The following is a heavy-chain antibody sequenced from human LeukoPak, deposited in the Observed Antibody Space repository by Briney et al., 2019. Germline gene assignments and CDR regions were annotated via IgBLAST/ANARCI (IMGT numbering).Heavy chain of an antibody. V-gene: IGHV4-59*08. CDR3: ARLYCGGGSCYSVEWFDP. Sequence: SETLSLTCTVSGGSINSYYWSWIRQPPGKGLEWIGYIYSSGSTNYNPSLRSRVTISVTTSKNQFSLKVSSVTAADTAVYYCARLYCGGGSCYSVEWFDPWGQGTLVTVSS. CDR2: IYSSGST. J-gene: IGHJ5*02. D-gene: IGHD2-15*01. CDR1: GGSINSYY.